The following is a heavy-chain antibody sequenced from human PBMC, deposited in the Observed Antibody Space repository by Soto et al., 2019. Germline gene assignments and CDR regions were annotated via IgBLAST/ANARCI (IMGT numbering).Heavy chain of an antibody. CDR3: ARAASVVVKVSAFDI. Sequence: ASVKVSCKASGYTFTGYAMHWVRQAPGQRLEWMGWINAGNGNTKYSQKFQGRVTITRDTSASTAYMELSSRRSEGTAVYYCARAASVVVKVSAFDIWGQGTMVT. D-gene: IGHD3-22*01. CDR2: INAGNGNT. J-gene: IGHJ3*02. CDR1: GYTFTGYA. V-gene: IGHV1-3*01.